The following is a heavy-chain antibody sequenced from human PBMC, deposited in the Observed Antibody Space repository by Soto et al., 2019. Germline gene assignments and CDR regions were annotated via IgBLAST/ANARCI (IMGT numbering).Heavy chain of an antibody. CDR3: ARDRQMATIKYYYYGMDV. Sequence: ASVKVSCEASGYTFTSCYMHWVRQAPGQGLEWMGIINPSGGSTSYAQKFQGRVTMTRDTSTSTVYMELSSLRSEDTAVYYCARDRQMATIKYYYYGMDVWGQGTTVTVSS. CDR2: INPSGGST. J-gene: IGHJ6*02. V-gene: IGHV1-46*01. CDR1: GYTFTSCY. D-gene: IGHD5-12*01.